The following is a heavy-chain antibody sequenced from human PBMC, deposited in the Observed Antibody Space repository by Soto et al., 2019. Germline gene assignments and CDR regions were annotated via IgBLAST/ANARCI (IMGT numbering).Heavy chain of an antibody. Sequence: ASVKVSCKASGYTFTSYAMHWVRQAPGQRLEWMGWINAGNGNTKYSQKFQGRVTITRDTSASTAYMVLSSLRSEDTAVYYCASYPALHLAYWGQGTLVTVSS. V-gene: IGHV1-3*01. CDR2: INAGNGNT. CDR1: GYTFTSYA. CDR3: ASYPALHLAY. J-gene: IGHJ4*02. D-gene: IGHD4-4*01.